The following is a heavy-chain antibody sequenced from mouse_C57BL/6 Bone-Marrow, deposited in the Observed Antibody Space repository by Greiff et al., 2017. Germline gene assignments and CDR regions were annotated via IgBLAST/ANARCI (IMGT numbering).Heavy chain of an antibody. J-gene: IGHJ2*01. CDR2: IDPENGDT. CDR3: TPDDY. CDR1: GFNIKDDY. Sequence: VQLQQSGAELVRPGASVKLSCTASGFNIKDDYMHWVKQRPEQGLEWIGWIDPENGDTEYASNFQGKATITADTSSNTSYLQLSSLTSEDTAVYYCTPDDYWGQGTTLTVSS. V-gene: IGHV14-4*01.